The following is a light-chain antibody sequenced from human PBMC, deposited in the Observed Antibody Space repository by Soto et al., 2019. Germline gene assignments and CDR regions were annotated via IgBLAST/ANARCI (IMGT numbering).Light chain of an antibody. Sequence: LTQPASVSGSPGQSITISCTGTSSDVGRYNYVSWYRQHPGTAPKLIISDVNSRPSGISNRFSGSKSGNTASLTISGLQAEDEAYYYCSSYTSDITQVFGGGTKLTVL. CDR2: DVN. V-gene: IGLV2-14*01. J-gene: IGLJ3*02. CDR1: SSDVGRYNY. CDR3: SSYTSDITQV.